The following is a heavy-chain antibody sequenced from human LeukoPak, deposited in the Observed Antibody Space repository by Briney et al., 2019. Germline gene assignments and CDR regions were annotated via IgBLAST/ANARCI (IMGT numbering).Heavy chain of an antibody. Sequence: AGGSLRLSCAASGFTFSSYAMSWVRQAPGKGLEWASAISGSGGSTYYADSVKGRFTISRDNSKNTLYLQMNSLRAEDTAVYYCAKPYDPKSGYYTQLNYYYGMDVWGQGTTVTVSS. D-gene: IGHD3-3*01. CDR1: GFTFSSYA. J-gene: IGHJ6*02. CDR3: AKPYDPKSGYYTQLNYYYGMDV. V-gene: IGHV3-23*01. CDR2: ISGSGGST.